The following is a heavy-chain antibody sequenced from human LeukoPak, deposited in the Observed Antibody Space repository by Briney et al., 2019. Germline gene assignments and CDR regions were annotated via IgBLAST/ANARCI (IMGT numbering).Heavy chain of an antibody. V-gene: IGHV3-48*03. CDR1: GFTFSSYE. CDR3: ALQSVYCSSTSCYGTFDY. J-gene: IGHJ4*02. D-gene: IGHD2-2*01. Sequence: AGGSLRLSCAASGFTFSSYEMNWVRQAPGKGLDCVSYISSSGSTIYYADSVKGRFTISRDNAKNSLYLQMNSLRAEDTAVYYCALQSVYCSSTSCYGTFDYWGQGTLVTVSS. CDR2: ISSSGSTI.